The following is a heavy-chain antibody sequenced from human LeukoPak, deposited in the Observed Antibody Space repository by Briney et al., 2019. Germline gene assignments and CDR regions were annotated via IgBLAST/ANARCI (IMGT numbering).Heavy chain of an antibody. CDR1: GFTFSSYA. V-gene: IGHV3-30-3*01. CDR2: VSYDGSNE. J-gene: IGHJ4*02. Sequence: GRSLRLSCAASGFTFSSYAMHWVRQAPGKGLEWVAVVSYDGSNEYYADSVKGRFTISRDNSKNTLYLQMNSLRAEDTAVYYCAKGDYGDYYFDYWGQGTLVTVSS. D-gene: IGHD4-17*01. CDR3: AKGDYGDYYFDY.